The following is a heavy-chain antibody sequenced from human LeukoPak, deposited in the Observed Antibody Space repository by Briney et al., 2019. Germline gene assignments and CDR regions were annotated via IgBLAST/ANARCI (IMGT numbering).Heavy chain of an antibody. CDR1: GGSISSYY. Sequence: PSETLSLTCTVSGGSISSYYWNWMRQPAGKGLEWIGRIYTSGSTNYNPTLKGRVTMSVDTSKNQLSLKLGSVTAADTAVYYCARSGLWFGELRDYFDYWGQGTLVTVSS. D-gene: IGHD3-10*01. CDR2: IYTSGST. J-gene: IGHJ4*02. CDR3: ARSGLWFGELRDYFDY. V-gene: IGHV4-4*07.